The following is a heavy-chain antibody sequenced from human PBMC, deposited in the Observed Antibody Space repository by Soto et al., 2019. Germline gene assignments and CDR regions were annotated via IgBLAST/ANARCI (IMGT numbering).Heavy chain of an antibody. CDR1: GFTFSGSA. CDR2: IRSKANSYAT. V-gene: IGHV3-73*02. J-gene: IGHJ6*02. D-gene: IGHD3-10*01. CDR3: TSWVGFGDTPVADYYYYYGMDV. Sequence: EVQLVESGGGLVQPGGSLKLSCAASGFTFSGSAMHWVRQASGKGLEWVGRIRSKANSYATAYAASVKGRFTISRDDSQNTAYLQRNSLKTEDTAVYYCTSWVGFGDTPVADYYYYYGMDVWGQGTTVTVSS.